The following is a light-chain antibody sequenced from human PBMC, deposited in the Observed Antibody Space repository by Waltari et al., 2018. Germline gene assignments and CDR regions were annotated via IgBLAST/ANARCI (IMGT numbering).Light chain of an antibody. CDR3: QSTDSSGTDVV. CDR2: KDS. J-gene: IGLJ2*01. V-gene: IGLV3-25*03. Sequence: SYKLTQPYSVSVSPGQTARITCSGGALPTQYVHWYQQKPGTAPVILISKDSERPSGIPERFSGSSSGAIVTLTITGVQAEDEADYYCQSTDSSGTDVVFGGGTKLNVL. CDR1: ALPTQY.